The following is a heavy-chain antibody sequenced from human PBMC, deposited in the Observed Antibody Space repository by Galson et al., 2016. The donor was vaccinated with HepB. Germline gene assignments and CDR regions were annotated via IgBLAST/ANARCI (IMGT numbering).Heavy chain of an antibody. CDR1: GGSISSYY. V-gene: IGHV4-59*01. CDR3: ARERDSSSYYSLDY. CDR2: IYYSGRT. D-gene: IGHD3-22*01. Sequence: LTCSVSGGSISSYYWSWIRQPPGTGLEWIGYIYYSGRTNYNPSLKSRVTISVDTSKNQFSLKLRSVTAADTAVYFCARERDSSSYYSLDYWGQGTLVTVSS. J-gene: IGHJ4*02.